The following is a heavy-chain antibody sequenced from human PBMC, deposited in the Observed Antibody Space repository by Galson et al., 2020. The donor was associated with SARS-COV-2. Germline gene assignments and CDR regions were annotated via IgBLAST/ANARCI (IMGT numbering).Heavy chain of an antibody. D-gene: IGHD1-1*01. CDR1: GFTFSSYA. CDR3: ATLDTVDY. CDR2: ISYDGSNK. Sequence: GGSLRLSCAASGFTFSSYAMHWVRQAPGKGLEWVAVISYDGSNKYYADSVKGRFTISRDNSKNTLYLQMNSLRAEDTAVYYCATLDTVDYWGQGTLVTVSS. V-gene: IGHV3-30*04. J-gene: IGHJ4*02.